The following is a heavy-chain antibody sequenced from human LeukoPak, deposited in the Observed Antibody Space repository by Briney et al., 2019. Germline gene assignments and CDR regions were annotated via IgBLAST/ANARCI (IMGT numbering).Heavy chain of an antibody. V-gene: IGHV3-21*01. D-gene: IGHD5-24*01. CDR1: GFTFSSYS. CDR3: ARDRDGYSDDFDY. Sequence: GGSLRLSCAASGFTFSSYSMSWVRQAPGKGLEWVSYISGSSSYIYYAESMKGRFTISRDNAKNSLYLQMNSLRAEDTAVYYCARDRDGYSDDFDYWGQGTLVTVSS. J-gene: IGHJ4*02. CDR2: ISGSSSYI.